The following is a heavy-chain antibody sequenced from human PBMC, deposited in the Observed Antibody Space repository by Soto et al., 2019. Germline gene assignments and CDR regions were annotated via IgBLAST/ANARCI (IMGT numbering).Heavy chain of an antibody. D-gene: IGHD2-8*02. Sequence: PSDNLYLTRAVYEESLGRYCRTWVRQPPGTGLEWIGEINHSGSTNYNPSLKSRVTISVDTSKNQFSLKLTSVTAADTAVYYCARDKITGLFDYWGQGTLVTVS. CDR3: ARDKITGLFDY. J-gene: IGHJ4*02. CDR1: EESLGRYC. V-gene: IGHV4-34*01. CDR2: INHSGST.